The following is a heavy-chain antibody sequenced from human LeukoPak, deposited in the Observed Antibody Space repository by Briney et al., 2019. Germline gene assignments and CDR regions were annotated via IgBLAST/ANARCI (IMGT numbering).Heavy chain of an antibody. D-gene: IGHD3-3*01. Sequence: PGGSLRLSCAASGFTFSSYNMNWVRQAPGKGLEWVANIKQDGSEKYYVDSVKGRFTISRDNAKNSLYLQMNSLRAEDTAVYYCARDTYYDFWSGYYSGGLDYWGQGTLVTVSS. CDR1: GFTFSSYN. CDR3: ARDTYYDFWSGYYSGGLDY. CDR2: IKQDGSEK. J-gene: IGHJ4*02. V-gene: IGHV3-7*01.